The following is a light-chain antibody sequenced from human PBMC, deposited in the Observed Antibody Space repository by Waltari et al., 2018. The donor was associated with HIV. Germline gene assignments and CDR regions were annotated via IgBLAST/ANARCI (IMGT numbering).Light chain of an antibody. CDR2: GAA. CDR3: QQYGSLPWT. V-gene: IGKV3-20*01. J-gene: IGKJ1*01. CDR1: HSGNSKY. Sequence: EVVLTQSPATLSLSPGERPTLSCRASHSGNSKYFAWYQQKFGQAPRLLIYGAASRATDIPDRFSGSGSGTNFTITISRLEPEDIAVYYCQQYGSLPWTFGQGTKVEVK.